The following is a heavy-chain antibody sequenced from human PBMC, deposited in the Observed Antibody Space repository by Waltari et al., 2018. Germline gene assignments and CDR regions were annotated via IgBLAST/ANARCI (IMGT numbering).Heavy chain of an antibody. D-gene: IGHD5-12*01. CDR1: GFTFSSYG. CDR3: AKDLGSGLLIEAFDI. Sequence: QVQLVESGGGVVQPGRSLRLSCAASGFTFSSYGMHWVRQAPGKGLEGVEVSSYEGSNKNYADSVKGRFTISRDNSKNTLYLQMNSLRAEDTAVYYCAKDLGSGLLIEAFDIWGQGTMVTVSS. V-gene: IGHV3-30*18. J-gene: IGHJ3*02. CDR2: SSYEGSNK.